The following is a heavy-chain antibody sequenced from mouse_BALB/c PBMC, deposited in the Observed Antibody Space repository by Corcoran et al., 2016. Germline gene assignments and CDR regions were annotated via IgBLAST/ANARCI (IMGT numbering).Heavy chain of an antibody. CDR2: INTYTGEP. CDR3: ARSGYGSFYFDY. Sequence: QSQLVQSGPELKKPGETVKISCKASGYTFTNYGMNWVKQAPGKGLKWMGWINTYTGEPTYADDFKGRFAFSLETSASTAYLQINNLKNEDTATYFCARSGYGSFYFDYWGQGTTLTVSS. CDR1: GYTFTNYG. J-gene: IGHJ2*01. V-gene: IGHV9-3-1*01. D-gene: IGHD1-1*01.